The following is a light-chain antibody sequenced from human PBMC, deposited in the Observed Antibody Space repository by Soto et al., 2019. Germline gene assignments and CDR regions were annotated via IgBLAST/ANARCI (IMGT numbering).Light chain of an antibody. J-gene: IGKJ2*01. V-gene: IGKV3-11*01. CDR1: QSVSSY. CDR3: QQRSNWPPVT. Sequence: EIVLTQSPATLSLSPGERATLSCRASQSVSSYLAWYQQKPGQAPRLLIYDASNRATDIPARFSGSGSGTYFTLTISRLEPEDFAVYYCQQRSNWPPVTFGQGTKLEIK. CDR2: DAS.